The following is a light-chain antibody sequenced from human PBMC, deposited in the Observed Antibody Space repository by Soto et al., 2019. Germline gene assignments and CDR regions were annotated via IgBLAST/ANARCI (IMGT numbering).Light chain of an antibody. CDR2: EVS. J-gene: IGKJ4*01. CDR3: MQSVQLPLT. CDR1: QSLLYSDGKTY. V-gene: IGKV2D-29*01. Sequence: DIVMTQTPLSLSVTPGQPASISCKSSQSLLYSDGKTYLSWYLQKPGQPPHLLIYEVSNRFSGVPERFSGSGSGTDFTPRISRVEAEDFGVSYCMQSVQLPLTFGGGTTVEIK.